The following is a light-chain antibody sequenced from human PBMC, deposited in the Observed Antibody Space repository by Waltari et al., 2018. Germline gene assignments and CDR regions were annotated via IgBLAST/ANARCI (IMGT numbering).Light chain of an antibody. Sequence: DIQMTQSPSSLSASVGDRVTITCRASQNIRTFLNWYQQKVGKAPKLLIYDASTLQGGVPSRFSAGGSGTEFTLTISSLQAEDFATYYCQQSYSNSRAFGQGTKIEVK. J-gene: IGKJ1*01. V-gene: IGKV1-39*01. CDR2: DAS. CDR1: QNIRTF. CDR3: QQSYSNSRA.